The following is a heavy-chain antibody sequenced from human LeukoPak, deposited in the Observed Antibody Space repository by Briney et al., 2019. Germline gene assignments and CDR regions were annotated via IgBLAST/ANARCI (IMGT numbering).Heavy chain of an antibody. V-gene: IGHV3-7*04. D-gene: IGHD6-13*01. CDR2: INQDGSKK. CDR1: GFTISTYW. J-gene: IGHJ4*02. CDR3: ARAVAVADSY. Sequence: GSLRLSCTASGFTISTYWMSWVRQAPGKGLEWVANINQDGSKKYYVDSVKGRFTISRDNVKNSVYLQMNSLRAEDTAVYSCARAVAVADSYWGRGTLVTVSS.